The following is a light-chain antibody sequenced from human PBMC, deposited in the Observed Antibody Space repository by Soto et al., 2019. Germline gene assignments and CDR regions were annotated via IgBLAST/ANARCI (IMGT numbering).Light chain of an antibody. V-gene: IGKV1-39*01. CDR1: QTISGY. CDR3: QQFNIYPLT. CDR2: AAC. Sequence: DIQMTQSPSSLSASVGDRVTITCRASQTISGYLSFYQRKPLKAPELLISAACYLGNGVPSRFSGSGSGTDFTLTIRSLQPEDFATYYWQQFNIYPLTFGGGTKVDI. J-gene: IGKJ4*01.